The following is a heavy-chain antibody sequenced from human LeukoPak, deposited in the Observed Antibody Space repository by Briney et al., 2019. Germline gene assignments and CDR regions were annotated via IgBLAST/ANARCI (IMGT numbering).Heavy chain of an antibody. CDR1: GFTLSAYW. CDR3: VRETRESVAAAATTTRDWYFDL. D-gene: IGHD6-13*01. Sequence: GGSLRLSCAVSGFTLSAYWMHWVRQAPGKGLVWVSRINHDGTGTSYADSVKGRFTTSRDNSKNTPYLQMNSLRPEDTAVYYCVRETRESVAAAATTTRDWYFDLWGRGTLVTVSS. CDR2: INHDGTGT. V-gene: IGHV3-74*01. J-gene: IGHJ2*01.